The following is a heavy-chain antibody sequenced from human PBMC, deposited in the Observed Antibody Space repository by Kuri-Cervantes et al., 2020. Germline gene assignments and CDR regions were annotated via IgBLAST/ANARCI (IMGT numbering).Heavy chain of an antibody. D-gene: IGHD3-3*01. J-gene: IGHJ4*02. CDR1: GGSVSSTSHY. CDR3: ARDRDFWSGYYTASDY. Sequence: GSLRLSCTVSGGSVSSTSHYWGWIRQPPGKGLEWIGSLYYSGSTYYNPSLKSRLTISVDTSKNQFSLKLSSVTAADTAVYYCARDRDFWSGYYTASDYWGQGTLVTVSS. V-gene: IGHV4-39*02. CDR2: LYYSGST.